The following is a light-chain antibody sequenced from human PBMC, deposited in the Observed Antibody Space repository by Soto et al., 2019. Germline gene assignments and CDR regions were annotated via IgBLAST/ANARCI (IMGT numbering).Light chain of an antibody. CDR3: AAWDDSLNGLV. V-gene: IGLV1-44*01. Sequence: QAVVTQPPSASGTPGQRVTISCSGSSSNIGSKPVNWYQQLPGAAPKLLIDNTNQRPSGVPDRFSGSKSGTSASLAISGLQSDDEAHYYCAAWDDSLNGLVFGGGTQLTVL. CDR1: SSNIGSKP. J-gene: IGLJ2*01. CDR2: NTN.